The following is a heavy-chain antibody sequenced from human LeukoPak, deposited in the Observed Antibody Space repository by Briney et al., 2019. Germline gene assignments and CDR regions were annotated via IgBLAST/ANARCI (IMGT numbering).Heavy chain of an antibody. CDR3: ARDPGSGLLGSTWFDL. D-gene: IGHD1-26*01. V-gene: IGHV4-4*07. CDR1: GFTFSSHG. Sequence: GSLRLSCVGSGFTFSSHGLSWLRQPAGKRLEWIGRLYTGGNTDFNPSLKGRVTISPDTSKNQISLNLTSVTAADTAVYYCARDPGSGLLGSTWFDLWGQGTLVTVSS. CDR2: LYTGGNT. J-gene: IGHJ5*02.